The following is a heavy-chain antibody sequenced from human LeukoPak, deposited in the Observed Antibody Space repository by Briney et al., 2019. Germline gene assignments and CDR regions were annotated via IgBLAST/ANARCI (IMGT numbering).Heavy chain of an antibody. D-gene: IGHD6-13*01. CDR2: IYYSGST. V-gene: IGHV4-59*01. J-gene: IGHJ4*02. CDR1: GGSISSYY. Sequence: PSETLSLTCTVSGGSISSYYWSWIRQPPGKGLEWIGYIYYSGSTNYNPSLKSRVTISVDTSKNQFSLKLSSVTATDTAVYYCARGLSSSWFDYWGQGTLITVSS. CDR3: ARGLSSSWFDY.